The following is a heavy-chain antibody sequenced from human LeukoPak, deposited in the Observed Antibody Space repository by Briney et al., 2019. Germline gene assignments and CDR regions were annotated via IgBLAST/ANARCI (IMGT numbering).Heavy chain of an antibody. J-gene: IGHJ4*02. V-gene: IGHV3-11*01. CDR1: GFTFSDYY. Sequence: SGGSLRLSCAASGFTFSDYYMSWIRQAPGKGLEWVSYISSSGSTIYYADSVKGRFTISRDNAKNSLYLQMNSLRAEDTAVYYRASRGYYDSSGYYEFDYWGQGTLVTVSS. CDR2: ISSSGSTI. D-gene: IGHD3-22*01. CDR3: ASRGYYDSSGYYEFDY.